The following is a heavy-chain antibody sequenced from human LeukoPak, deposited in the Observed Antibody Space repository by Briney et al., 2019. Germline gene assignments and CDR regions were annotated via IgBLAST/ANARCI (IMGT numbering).Heavy chain of an antibody. J-gene: IGHJ4*02. CDR2: VYYSGST. Sequence: SETLSLTCTVSGDSMDTKVYYWGWIRHAPGEGLEWIGTVYYSGSTDYNPSLKSRVTISGDTSKNQFSLYLSSVTAADTALYYCARAKYYDFSSGYMTYYFDSWGQGALVTVSS. V-gene: IGHV4-39*07. CDR3: ARAKYYDFSSGYMTYYFDS. CDR1: GDSMDTKVYY. D-gene: IGHD3-3*01.